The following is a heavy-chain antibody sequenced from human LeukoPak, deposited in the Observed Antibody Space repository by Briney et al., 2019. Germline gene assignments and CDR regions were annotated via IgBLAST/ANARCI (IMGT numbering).Heavy chain of an antibody. D-gene: IGHD3-10*01. CDR3: ALPGGFGEDDAFDI. V-gene: IGHV4-34*01. CDR1: GGSFSGYY. CDR2: IKHSGST. Sequence: SETLSLTCAVYGGSFSGYYWSWIRQPPGKGLEWIGEIKHSGSTNYNPSLKSRVTISVDTSKNQFSLKLSSVTAADTAVYYCALPGGFGEDDAFDIWGQGTMVTVSS. J-gene: IGHJ3*02.